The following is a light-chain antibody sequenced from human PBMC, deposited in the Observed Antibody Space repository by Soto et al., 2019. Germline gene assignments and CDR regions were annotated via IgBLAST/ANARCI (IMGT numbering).Light chain of an antibody. J-gene: IGLJ2*01. V-gene: IGLV2-11*01. CDR1: SSDVGRYNY. Sequence: QSVLTQPRSVSGSPGQSVAISCAGTSSDVGRYNYVSWYQQYPGKAPKLIIYDVTKRPSGVPDRFSGSKSGNTASLTISGPGAENEVNYYCRSFPGFFGGGPTLP. CDR2: DVT. CDR3: RSFPGF.